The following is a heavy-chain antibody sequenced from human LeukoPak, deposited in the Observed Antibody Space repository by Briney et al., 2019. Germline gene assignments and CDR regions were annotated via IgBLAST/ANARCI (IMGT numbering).Heavy chain of an antibody. J-gene: IGHJ6*03. CDR2: INPNSGGT. CDR1: GYTFTGYY. Sequence: ASVKVSCKASGYTFTGYYMHWVRQAPGQGLEWMGWINPNSGGTNYAQKFQGRVTMTRDTSTSTVYMELSSLRSEDTAVYYCARRGITMVRGNHLHYYYYYYMDVWGKGTTVTISS. D-gene: IGHD3-10*01. CDR3: ARRGITMVRGNHLHYYYYYYMDV. V-gene: IGHV1-2*02.